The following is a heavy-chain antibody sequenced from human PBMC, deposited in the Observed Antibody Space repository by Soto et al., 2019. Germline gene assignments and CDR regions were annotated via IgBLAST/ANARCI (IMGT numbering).Heavy chain of an antibody. CDR2: IIPIFGTA. CDR3: ARESRDYYYDSIPAALY. CDR1: GGTFSSYA. J-gene: IGHJ4*02. Sequence: SVKVSCKASGGTFSSYAISWVRQAPGQGLEWMGGIIPIFGTANYAQKFQGRVTITADESTSTAYMELSSLRSEDTAVYYCARESRDYYYDSIPAALYWGQGTPVTVSS. V-gene: IGHV1-69*13. D-gene: IGHD3-22*01.